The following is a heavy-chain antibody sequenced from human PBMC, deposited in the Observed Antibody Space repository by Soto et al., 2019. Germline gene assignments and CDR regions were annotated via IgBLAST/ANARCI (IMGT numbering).Heavy chain of an antibody. Sequence: QVHLVQSGAEVKKPGASVKVSCKASGYNFTSYGFSWVRQAPGQGLEWMGWVSAYNGDTTYTQSLQGRVTMTTDTSTSTAYMELWSLRSDDTAVYYCARDSNDYIWGTTPGDYWGQGTLVTVSS. V-gene: IGHV1-18*01. D-gene: IGHD3-16*01. CDR3: ARDSNDYIWGTTPGDY. CDR2: VSAYNGDT. J-gene: IGHJ4*02. CDR1: GYNFTSYG.